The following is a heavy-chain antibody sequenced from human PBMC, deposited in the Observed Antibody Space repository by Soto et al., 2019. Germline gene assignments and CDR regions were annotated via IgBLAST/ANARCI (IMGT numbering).Heavy chain of an antibody. CDR1: GASISSYY. Sequence: SETLSLTCTVSGASISSYYWSWIRQPPGKGLEWIGCIYYSGSTNYNPSLKSRVTISVDTSKNQFSLRLSSVTAADTAVYHCARQMFIGGMDVWGQGTTVTVSS. CDR3: ARQMFIGGMDV. D-gene: IGHD2-15*01. J-gene: IGHJ6*02. CDR2: IYYSGST. V-gene: IGHV4-59*08.